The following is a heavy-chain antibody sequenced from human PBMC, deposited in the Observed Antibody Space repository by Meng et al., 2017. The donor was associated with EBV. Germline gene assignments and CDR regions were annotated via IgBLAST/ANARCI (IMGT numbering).Heavy chain of an antibody. D-gene: IGHD3-10*01. Sequence: VQLLQSGAEVKKPGSSVKGSCRTSGGTCRSDAVSWVRQAPGQGLEWMGGLIPMVGAPHYAQKFQGRVTIIADESTSTHSMELNSLRSEDTAMYYCASESGRGFTPDYWGQGTLVTVS. V-gene: IGHV1-69*01. CDR2: LIPMVGAP. J-gene: IGHJ4*02. CDR3: ASESGRGFTPDY. CDR1: GGTCRSDA.